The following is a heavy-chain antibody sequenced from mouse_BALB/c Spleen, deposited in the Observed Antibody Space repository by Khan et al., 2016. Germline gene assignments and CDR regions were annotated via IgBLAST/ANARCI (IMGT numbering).Heavy chain of an antibody. Sequence: VQLKESGAEFVKPGASVKLSCTASGFNIKDTYMHWVRQRPEQGLEWIGRIDPENGNTKYDPKFQGKATITADKSSNTAYLQLSSLTSEDTAVYYCARSSYDYDAMDYWGQGTSVTVSS. CDR1: GFNIKDTY. J-gene: IGHJ4*01. CDR3: ARSSYDYDAMDY. CDR2: IDPENGNT. D-gene: IGHD6-1*01. V-gene: IGHV14-3*02.